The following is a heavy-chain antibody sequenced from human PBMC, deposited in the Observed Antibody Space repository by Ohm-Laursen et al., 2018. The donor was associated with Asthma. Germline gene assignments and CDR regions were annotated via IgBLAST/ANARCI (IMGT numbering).Heavy chain of an antibody. J-gene: IGHJ4*02. CDR3: ARATFSTYCGGDCYYFDY. D-gene: IGHD2-21*02. CDR1: GCTFTGYY. CDR2: INPNSGGT. V-gene: IGHV1-2*04. Sequence: ASVKVSCKASGCTFTGYYMHWVRQAPGQGLEWMGWINPNSGGTNYAQKFQGWVTMTRDTSTSTVYMELSSLRSEDTAVYYCARATFSTYCGGDCYYFDYWGQGTLVTVSS.